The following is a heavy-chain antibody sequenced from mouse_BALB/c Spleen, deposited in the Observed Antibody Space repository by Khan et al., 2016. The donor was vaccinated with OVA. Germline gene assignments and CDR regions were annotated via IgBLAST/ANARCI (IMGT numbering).Heavy chain of an antibody. CDR3: ARGGAADDRNDGGAMDY. D-gene: IGHD2-12*01. J-gene: IGHJ4*01. CDR2: INTHSGVP. Sequence: QIQLVQSGPELKKPGETVRISCKASGYTFTNAGMQWVQKMPGKGLKWIGWINTHSGVPKYAEDFKGRFAFSLETSASTVYLQITNRKNEDTATYFCARGGAADDRNDGGAMDYWGQGTSVTVSS. V-gene: IGHV9-4*02. CDR1: GYTFTNAG.